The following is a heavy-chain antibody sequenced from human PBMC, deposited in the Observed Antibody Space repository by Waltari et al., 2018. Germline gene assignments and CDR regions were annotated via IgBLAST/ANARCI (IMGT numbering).Heavy chain of an antibody. D-gene: IGHD2-15*01. CDR3: ARRAAAHNRPYFYHYMDV. CDR2: ITPALGTA. Sequence: QVQLVQSGAEVKKLGPPVKVSCKASGGILSNFAISWVRQAPGQGLEWMGSITPALGTANYAQNFQGRVSMTVAESATIAYLELSSLRSEDTAVYYCARRAAAHNRPYFYHYMDVWGKGTTVTVSS. V-gene: IGHV1-69*15. J-gene: IGHJ6*03. CDR1: GGILSNFA.